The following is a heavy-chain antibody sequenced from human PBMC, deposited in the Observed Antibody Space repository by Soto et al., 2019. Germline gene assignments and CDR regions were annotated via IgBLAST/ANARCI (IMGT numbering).Heavy chain of an antibody. J-gene: IGHJ4*02. V-gene: IGHV4-59*01. CDR1: GGSISSYY. D-gene: IGHD4-17*01. CDR3: ARAYGYYFDY. CDR2: IYYSGST. Sequence: PSETLSLTCTVSGGSISSYYWSWIRQPPGKGLEWIWYIYYSGSTNYNPSLKSRVTISVDTSKNQFSLKLSSVTAADTAVYYCARAYGYYFDYWGQGTLVTVSS.